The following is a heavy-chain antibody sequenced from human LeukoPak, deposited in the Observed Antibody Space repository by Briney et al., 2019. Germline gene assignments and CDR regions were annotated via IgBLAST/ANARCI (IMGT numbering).Heavy chain of an antibody. D-gene: IGHD6-13*01. CDR3: AKDQTAAIGAAAGTFDY. CDR2: IRYDGSNE. V-gene: IGHV3-30*02. CDR1: GFTFSSYG. J-gene: IGHJ4*02. Sequence: GGSLRLSCAASGFTFSSYGMHWVRQAPGKGLEWVAFIRYDGSNEYYADSVKGRFTISRDNSKNTLYLQMNSLRAEDTAVYYCAKDQTAAIGAAAGTFDYWGQGTLVTVSS.